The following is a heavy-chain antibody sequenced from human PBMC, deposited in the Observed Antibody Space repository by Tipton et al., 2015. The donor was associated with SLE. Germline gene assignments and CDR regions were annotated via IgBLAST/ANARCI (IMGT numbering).Heavy chain of an antibody. Sequence: GSLRLSCAASGFTFSSYSMNWVRQAPGKGLEWVSSISSSSNYIYYADSVKGRFTISRDNAKNSVHLQMNSLRAEDTGVYYCARDRAMVQVLDAFYIWGQGTMVTVSS. CDR1: GFTFSSYS. J-gene: IGHJ3*02. D-gene: IGHD3-10*01. CDR3: ARDRAMVQVLDAFYI. V-gene: IGHV3-21*03. CDR2: ISSSSNYI.